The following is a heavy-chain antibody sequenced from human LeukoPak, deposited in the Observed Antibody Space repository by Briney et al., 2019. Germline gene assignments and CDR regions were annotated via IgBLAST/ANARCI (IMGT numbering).Heavy chain of an antibody. CDR1: GYTFTSYY. CDR2: INPSGGST. D-gene: IGHD5-18*01. J-gene: IGHJ4*02. V-gene: IGHV1-46*01. Sequence: GASVKVSCKASGYTFTSYYIRWVRQAPGQGLEWMGVINPSGGSTTYAQKFQGRVTVTGDTSTSTVYMELSSLRFEDTAVYYCALPFRGYTYGSSGGGADYWGQGTLVTVSS. CDR3: ALPFRGYTYGSSGGGADY.